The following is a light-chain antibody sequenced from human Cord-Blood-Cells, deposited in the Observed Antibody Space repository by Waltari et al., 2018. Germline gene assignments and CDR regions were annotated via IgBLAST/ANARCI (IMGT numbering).Light chain of an antibody. J-gene: IGKJ2*03. CDR3: QQSYSTPLYS. CDR2: AAS. Sequence: DIQMTQPPSSLSAAVGDRVTITCRASQSISSYFNWYQQKPGKDPKLLIYAASSLQSGVPSRFSGSGSGTDFTLTISSLQPEDFATYYCQQSYSTPLYSFGQGTKLEIK. V-gene: IGKV1-39*01. CDR1: QSISSY.